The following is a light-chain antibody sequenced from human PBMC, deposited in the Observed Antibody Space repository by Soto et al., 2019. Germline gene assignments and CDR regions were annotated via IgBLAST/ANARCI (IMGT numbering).Light chain of an antibody. CDR3: QQYNNWPPTT. V-gene: IGKV3-15*01. J-gene: IGKJ5*01. Sequence: EVVMTQSPATLPVSPVERATLSCRPSQSVSSNVARYQQKPGLAPRLLIHTSATRATGIPARFSGRGSGTFFTLTISGLQSEDFATYYCQQYNNWPPTTFGQGTRLEIK. CDR2: TSA. CDR1: QSVSSN.